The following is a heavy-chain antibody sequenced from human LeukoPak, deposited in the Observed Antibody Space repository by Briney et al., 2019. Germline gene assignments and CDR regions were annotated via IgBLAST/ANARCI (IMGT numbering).Heavy chain of an antibody. Sequence: SQTLSLTCTVSGGSISSGGYYWSWIRQHPGKGLEWIGYIYYSGSTYYNPSLKSRVTISVDTSKNQFSLKLSSVTAADTAVYYCARERAVTTVLDYWGQGTLVTVSS. CDR2: IYYSGST. CDR1: GGSISSGGYY. CDR3: ARERAVTTVLDY. V-gene: IGHV4-30-4*08. D-gene: IGHD4-17*01. J-gene: IGHJ4*02.